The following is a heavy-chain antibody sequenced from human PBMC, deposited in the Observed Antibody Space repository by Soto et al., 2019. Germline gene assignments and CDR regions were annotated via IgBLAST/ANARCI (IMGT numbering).Heavy chain of an antibody. CDR3: ARDVAISMWFDP. Sequence: SETLSLTCTVSGGSISSYHWSLIRQPPGKGLEWIGYIYYSGSTNYNPSLKSRVTISGDTSKNQFSLKLSSVTAADTAVYYCARDVAISMWFDPWGQGTLVTVSS. CDR1: GGSISSYH. CDR2: IYYSGST. J-gene: IGHJ5*02. V-gene: IGHV4-59*01. D-gene: IGHD3-3*01.